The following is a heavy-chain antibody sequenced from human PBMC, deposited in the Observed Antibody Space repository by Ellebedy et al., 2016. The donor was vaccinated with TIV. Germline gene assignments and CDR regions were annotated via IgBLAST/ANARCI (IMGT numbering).Heavy chain of an antibody. CDR1: GGSISSYY. J-gene: IGHJ4*02. D-gene: IGHD5-12*01. Sequence: MPSETLSLTCTVSGGSISSYYWGWIRQPPGKGLEWIGSIYYSGSTYYNPSLKSRVTISVDTSKNHFSLKLSSVTAADTAVYYCARQVRDGYDTFDYWGQGTLVTVSS. CDR2: IYYSGST. CDR3: ARQVRDGYDTFDY. V-gene: IGHV4-39*01.